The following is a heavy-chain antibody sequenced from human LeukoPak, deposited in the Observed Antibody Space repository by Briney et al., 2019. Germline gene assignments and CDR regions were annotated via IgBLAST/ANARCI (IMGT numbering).Heavy chain of an antibody. D-gene: IGHD2-15*01. J-gene: IGHJ4*02. CDR1: GGSISSSSYY. CDR3: ASVTGGRPAAYYFDY. V-gene: IGHV4-39*07. CDR2: IYYSGST. Sequence: PSETLSLTCTVSGGSISSSSYYWGWIRQPPGKGLEWIGSIYYSGSTYYNPSLKSRVTISVDTSKNQFSLKLSSVTAADTAVYYCASVTGGRPAAYYFDYWGQGTLVTVSS.